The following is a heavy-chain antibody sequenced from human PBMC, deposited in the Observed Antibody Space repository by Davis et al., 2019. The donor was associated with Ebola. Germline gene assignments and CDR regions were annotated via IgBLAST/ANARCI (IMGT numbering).Heavy chain of an antibody. V-gene: IGHV3-23*01. Sequence: GGSLRLSCAASGFTFSSYAMSWVRQAPGKGLEWVSAISGSGGSTYYADSVKGRFTIPRDNAKNTLYLQMNSLRAEDTAVYYCARDSSSWSLNWFDPWGQGTLVTVSS. J-gene: IGHJ5*02. CDR3: ARDSSSWSLNWFDP. D-gene: IGHD6-13*01. CDR1: GFTFSSYA. CDR2: ISGSGGST.